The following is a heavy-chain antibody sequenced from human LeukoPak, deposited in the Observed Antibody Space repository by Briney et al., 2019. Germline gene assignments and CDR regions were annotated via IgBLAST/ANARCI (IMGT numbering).Heavy chain of an antibody. CDR3: AGHATVSRGYYYYYMDV. V-gene: IGHV5-51*01. Sequence: GESLKISCKGSGYSFTTYWIGWVRQMPGKGLEWMGIIYPGDSDTRYSPSFQGQVTISADKSISTAYLQWSSLKASDTAIYYCAGHATVSRGYYYYYMDVWAKGTTVTVSS. CDR2: IYPGDSDT. D-gene: IGHD4-17*01. CDR1: GYSFTTYW. J-gene: IGHJ6*03.